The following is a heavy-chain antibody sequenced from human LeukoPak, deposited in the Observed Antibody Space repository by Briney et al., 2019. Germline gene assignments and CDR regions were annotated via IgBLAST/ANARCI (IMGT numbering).Heavy chain of an antibody. J-gene: IGHJ4*02. CDR1: GYTFTGYY. CDR2: INPNSGGT. Sequence: ASVKVSCKASGYTFTGYYMHWVRQAPGQGLEWMGWINPNSGGTNYAQKFQGRVTMTRDTSISTAYMELSRLRSDDTAVYYCARDPLDDFWSGYFFDYWGQGTLVTVSS. D-gene: IGHD3-3*01. CDR3: ARDPLDDFWSGYFFDY. V-gene: IGHV1-2*02.